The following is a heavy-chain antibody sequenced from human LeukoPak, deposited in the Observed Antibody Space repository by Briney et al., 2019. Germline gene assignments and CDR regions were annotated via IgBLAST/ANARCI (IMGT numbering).Heavy chain of an antibody. CDR1: GYTLTELS. V-gene: IGHV1-24*01. Sequence: ASVKVSCKVSGYTLTELSMHWVRQAPGKGLEWMGGFDPEDGATIYAQKFQGRVTMTEDSSTDTAYMELSSLKSEDTAVYYCATSREPKPTTVVTPSEGGTFNYWGQGTLVTVSS. CDR2: FDPEDGAT. D-gene: IGHD4-23*01. J-gene: IGHJ4*02. CDR3: ATSREPKPTTVVTPSEGGTFNY.